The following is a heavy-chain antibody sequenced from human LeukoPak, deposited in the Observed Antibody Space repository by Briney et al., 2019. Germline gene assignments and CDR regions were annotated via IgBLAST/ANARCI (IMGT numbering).Heavy chain of an antibody. CDR3: SRGAYYGMDV. CDR2: SHAGNGDT. Sequence: ASVKVSCKASGYTFTSSAIHWVRQAPGHRLEWMGWSHAGNGDTKYSQEFQGRFTITSDTSASTAYMELSSLRSEDMAVYYCSRGAYYGMDVWGQGMTVTVSS. CDR1: GYTFTSSA. J-gene: IGHJ6*02. V-gene: IGHV1-3*02.